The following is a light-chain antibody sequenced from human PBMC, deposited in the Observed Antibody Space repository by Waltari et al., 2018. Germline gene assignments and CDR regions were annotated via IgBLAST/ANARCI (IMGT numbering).Light chain of an antibody. Sequence: EIVLTQSPDTLSLSPGEGATISCWASQSVSSEYIAWYQQKPGQAPRLLIYATSSRATGIPDRFRGSGSGTDFTLTISRLEPEDFAVYYCQQYVSSPRTFGQGTKVEIK. CDR3: QQYVSSPRT. CDR2: ATS. V-gene: IGKV3-20*01. J-gene: IGKJ1*01. CDR1: QSVSSEY.